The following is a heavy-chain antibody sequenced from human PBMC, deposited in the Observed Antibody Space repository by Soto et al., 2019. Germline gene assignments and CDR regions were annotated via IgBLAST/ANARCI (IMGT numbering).Heavy chain of an antibody. V-gene: IGHV1-69*01. CDR2: IIPIFGTA. CDR1: GGTFSSYA. Sequence: QVQLVQSGAEVKKPGSSVKVSCKASGGTFSSYAISWVRQAPGQGLEWMGGIIPIFGTANYAQKFQGRVTISAEESTRTAYMELSSLRSEDTAVYYCARDSTDYDSSAFDIWSQGTMVTVSS. J-gene: IGHJ3*02. D-gene: IGHD3-22*01. CDR3: ARDSTDYDSSAFDI.